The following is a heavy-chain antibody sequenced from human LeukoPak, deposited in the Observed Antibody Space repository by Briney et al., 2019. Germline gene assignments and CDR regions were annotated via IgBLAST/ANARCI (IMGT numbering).Heavy chain of an antibody. CDR3: AKDTPVDVGNFDY. J-gene: IGHJ4*02. Sequence: GGSLRLSCAASGFTFSSYSMNWVRQAPGKGLEWVSSISSSSSYIYYADSVKGRFTISRDNAKNSLYLQMNSLRAEDTAVYYCAKDTPVDVGNFDYWGQGTLVTVSS. CDR1: GFTFSSYS. V-gene: IGHV3-21*04. CDR2: ISSSSSYI. D-gene: IGHD7-27*01.